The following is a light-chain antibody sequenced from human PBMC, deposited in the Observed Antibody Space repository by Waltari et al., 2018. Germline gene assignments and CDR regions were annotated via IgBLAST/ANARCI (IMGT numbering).Light chain of an antibody. CDR2: ENT. CDR1: SSNIGNNY. Sequence: QSVLTQPPSVSAAPGQRVTISCSGGSSNIGNNYVSWYRQFPGTAPKLLIYENTGRPSGVPGRFSGCKSGTSATLDITGLQAGDEADYYCGTWDSSLGGAVFGGGAHLTVL. CDR3: GTWDSSLGGAV. V-gene: IGLV1-51*02. J-gene: IGLJ7*01.